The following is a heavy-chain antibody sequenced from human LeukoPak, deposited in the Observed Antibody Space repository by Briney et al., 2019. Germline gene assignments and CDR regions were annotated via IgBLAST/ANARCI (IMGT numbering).Heavy chain of an antibody. J-gene: IGHJ5*02. D-gene: IGHD2-21*01. CDR2: IYRSEST. Sequence: PSETLSLTCAVSGYSIRSDYYWGWIRQIPEEGLEWIGNIYRSESTYYIPSLKSRVTISVDTSKNQFSLKLSSVTAADTAVYYCAKGKYSRGWFHPWGQGTLVTVSS. V-gene: IGHV4-38-2*01. CDR1: GYSIRSDYY. CDR3: AKGKYSRGWFHP.